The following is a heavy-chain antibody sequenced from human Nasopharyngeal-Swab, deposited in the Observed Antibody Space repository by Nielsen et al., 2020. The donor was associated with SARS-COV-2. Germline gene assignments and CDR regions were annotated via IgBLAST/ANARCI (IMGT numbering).Heavy chain of an antibody. CDR2: IYYSGST. V-gene: IGHV4-31*03. Sequence: TLSLTCTVSGGSIRSGGYYWSWIRQHPGTGLEWIGYIYYSGSTYYNPSLKSRVTISVDTSKNQFSLKLSSVTAADTAVYYCARVLTRNLVVALVLDAFDIWGQGTMVTVSS. D-gene: IGHD2-15*01. CDR3: ARVLTRNLVVALVLDAFDI. CDR1: GGSIRSGGYY. J-gene: IGHJ3*02.